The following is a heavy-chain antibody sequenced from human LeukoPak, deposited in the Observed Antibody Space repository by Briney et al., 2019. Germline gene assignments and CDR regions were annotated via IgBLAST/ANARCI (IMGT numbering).Heavy chain of an antibody. CDR1: GFTFSNYW. Sequence: GGSLRLSCAASGFTFSNYWMSWVRQAPGKGLEWVANIKQDGSKKYYVDSVKGRFTISRDNSKNTLYLQMNSLRAEDTAVYYCAKVRNCYGDCYYFDYWGQGTLVTVSS. V-gene: IGHV3-7*03. CDR3: AKVRNCYGDCYYFDY. CDR2: IKQDGSKK. D-gene: IGHD2-2*01. J-gene: IGHJ4*02.